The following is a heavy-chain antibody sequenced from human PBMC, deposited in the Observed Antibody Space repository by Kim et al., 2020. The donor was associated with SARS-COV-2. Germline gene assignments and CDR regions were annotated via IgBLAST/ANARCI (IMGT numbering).Heavy chain of an antibody. D-gene: IGHD2-21*02. CDR1: GGSISSSNW. V-gene: IGHV4-4*02. Sequence: SETLSLTCAVSGGSISSSNWWSWVRQPPGKGLEWIGEIYHSGSTNYNPSLKSRVTISVDKSKNQFSLKLSSVTAADTAVYYCARDPHRLPRTNWFDPWGQGTLVTVSS. CDR3: ARDPHRLPRTNWFDP. J-gene: IGHJ5*02. CDR2: IYHSGST.